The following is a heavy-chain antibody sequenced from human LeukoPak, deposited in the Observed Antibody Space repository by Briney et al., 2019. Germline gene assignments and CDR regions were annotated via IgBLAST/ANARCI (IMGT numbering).Heavy chain of an antibody. V-gene: IGHV3-23*01. CDR3: ARVPGGGHNFDY. Sequence: PGGSLRLSCAASGFTFSSYAMSWVRQAPGKGLEWVSAISGSGGSTYYADSVKGRFTISRDNSKNTLYLQMNSLRAEDTAVYYCARVPGGGHNFDYWGQGTLVTVSS. J-gene: IGHJ4*02. CDR2: ISGSGGST. CDR1: GFTFSSYA. D-gene: IGHD5-18*01.